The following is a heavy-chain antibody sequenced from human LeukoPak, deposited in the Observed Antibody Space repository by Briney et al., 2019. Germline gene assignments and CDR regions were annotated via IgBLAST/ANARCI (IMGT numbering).Heavy chain of an antibody. CDR2: INPNSGGT. CDR3: ARDEYIVVVPAAIHDAFDI. D-gene: IGHD2-2*01. CDR1: GYTFTGYY. V-gene: IGHV1-2*02. J-gene: IGHJ3*02. Sequence: GASVKVSCKASGYTFTGYYMHWVRQAPGQGLEWMGWINPNSGGTNYAQKLQGRVTMTTDTSTSTAYMELRSLRSDDTAVYYCARDEYIVVVPAAIHDAFDIWGQGTMVTVSS.